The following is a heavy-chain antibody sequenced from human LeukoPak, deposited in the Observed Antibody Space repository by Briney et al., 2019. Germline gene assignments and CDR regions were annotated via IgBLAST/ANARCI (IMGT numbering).Heavy chain of an antibody. Sequence: PGGSLRLSCAASGFTFSSYAMHWVRQAPGKGLEWVAVISYDGSNKYYADSVKGRFTISRDNSKNTLYLQMNSLRAEDTAVYYCARADYGSGSSIFDYWGQGPRSPSPQ. CDR3: ARADYGSGSSIFDY. J-gene: IGHJ4*02. V-gene: IGHV3-30*04. CDR1: GFTFSSYA. D-gene: IGHD3-10*01. CDR2: ISYDGSNK.